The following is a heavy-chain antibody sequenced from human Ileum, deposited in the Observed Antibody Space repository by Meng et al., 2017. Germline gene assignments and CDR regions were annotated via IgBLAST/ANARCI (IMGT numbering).Heavy chain of an antibody. J-gene: IGHJ5*02. CDR1: RSSFDSYV. CDR2: MGLGHSHG. Sequence: VGLGVGLCTAPGALRLFCVGSRSSFDSYVNTLLRQAPGKGPEWVASMGLGHSHGSYADSVIVRFTVSRDNAKTSFFLQMNSLRAEDTAIYYCASDPNWSTTWGQGTLVTVSS. V-gene: IGHV3-21*04. CDR3: ASDPNWSTT.